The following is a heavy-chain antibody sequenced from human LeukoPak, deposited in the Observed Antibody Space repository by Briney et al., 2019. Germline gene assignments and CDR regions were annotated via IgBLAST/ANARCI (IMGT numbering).Heavy chain of an antibody. CDR3: CKMGDYDILTGYYDFDC. D-gene: IGHD3-9*01. CDR2: ITGSGGST. J-gene: IGHJ4*02. CDR1: GFTFSSYA. Sequence: GGSLRLSCAASGFTFSSYAMSWVRQAPGKGLEWVSAITGSGGSTYYADSVKGRFTISRDNSKNTLYVQMNTPRAEDTAVFYCCKMGDYDILTGYYDFDCRGQGTPVTV. V-gene: IGHV3-23*01.